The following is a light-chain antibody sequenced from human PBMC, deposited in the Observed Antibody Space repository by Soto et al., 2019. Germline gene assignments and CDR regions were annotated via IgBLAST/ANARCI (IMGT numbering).Light chain of an antibody. Sequence: DIPMTQSPSSLSASVGDRVTITCQASQNINNYLNWFQQKPGKGPNLLIYDASSLATGVPSRFSGSGSGTDFTLTISSLQPEDIAVYFCQHYDQFPFTFGGGTKVEIK. J-gene: IGKJ4*01. CDR2: DAS. CDR1: QNINNY. CDR3: QHYDQFPFT. V-gene: IGKV1-33*01.